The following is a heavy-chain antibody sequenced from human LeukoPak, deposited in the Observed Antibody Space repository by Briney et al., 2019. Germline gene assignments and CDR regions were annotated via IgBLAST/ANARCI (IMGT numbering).Heavy chain of an antibody. CDR3: ARLKGYDSTSYHDD. D-gene: IGHD3-22*01. Sequence: ASVKVSCKASGYTFTSYGVSWVRQAPGQGLEWMGWISGYKGNTNYAQNLQGRVTMTTDTSTSTAYMELRSLRSDDTAVYYCARLKGYDSTSYHDDWGQGRLVTVSS. J-gene: IGHJ4*02. CDR2: ISGYKGNT. V-gene: IGHV1-18*01. CDR1: GYTFTSYG.